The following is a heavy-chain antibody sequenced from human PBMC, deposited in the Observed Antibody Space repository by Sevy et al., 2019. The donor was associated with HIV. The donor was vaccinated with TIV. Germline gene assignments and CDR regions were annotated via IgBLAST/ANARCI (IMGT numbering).Heavy chain of an antibody. D-gene: IGHD3-22*01. J-gene: IGHJ4*02. CDR3: TRVHSGGYPFDY. Sequence: GSLRLSCAASGFSVSSNYMSWVRQAPGKGLEWVSLIYSSGRTYYGDSVKGRFTISRDDSKNTLYLQMNSVGAEDTALYYCTRVHSGGYPFDYWGQGSLVTVSS. CDR1: GFSVSSNY. CDR2: IYSSGRT. V-gene: IGHV3-53*01.